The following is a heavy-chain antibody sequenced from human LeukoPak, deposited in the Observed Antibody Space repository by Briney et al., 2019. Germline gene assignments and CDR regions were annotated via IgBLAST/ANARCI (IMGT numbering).Heavy chain of an antibody. CDR2: ISASGSNI. V-gene: IGHV3-48*01. J-gene: IGHJ4*02. Sequence: GGSLRLTCAASGFPFSSYSMNWVRQAPGKGLEWVSYISASGSNIYYLDSVKGRFTVSRDNAMNSLFLQMDRPRAEDTAVYYCVRVKGTYFDFWGQGTLVTVSS. D-gene: IGHD1-1*01. CDR1: GFPFSSYS. CDR3: VRVKGTYFDF.